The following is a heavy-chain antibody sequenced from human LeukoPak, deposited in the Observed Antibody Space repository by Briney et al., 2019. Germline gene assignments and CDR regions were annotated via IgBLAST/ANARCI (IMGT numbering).Heavy chain of an antibody. CDR1: GYTFTSYG. V-gene: IGHV1-18*01. CDR3: ARDVAGEGSGPHDAFDI. D-gene: IGHD3-3*01. CDR2: ISAYNGNT. J-gene: IGHJ3*02. Sequence: ASVKVSCKASGYTFTSYGISWVRQAPGQGLEWMGWISAYNGNTNYVQKLQGRVTMTTDTSTSTAYMELRSLRSDDTAVYYCARDVAGEGSGPHDAFDIWGQGTMVTVSS.